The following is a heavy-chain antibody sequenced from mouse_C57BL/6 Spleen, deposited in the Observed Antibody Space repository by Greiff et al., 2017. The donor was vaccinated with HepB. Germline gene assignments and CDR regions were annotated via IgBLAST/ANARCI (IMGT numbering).Heavy chain of an antibody. CDR3: ARGGYGSSADY. V-gene: IGHV3-1*01. CDR2: ISYSGST. J-gene: IGHJ2*01. Sequence: EVKLQESGPGMVKPSQSLSLTCTVTGYSITSGYDWHWIRHFPGNKLEWMGYISYSGSTNYNPSLKSRISITHDTSKNHFFLKLNSVTTEDTATYYCARGGYGSSADYWGQGTTLTVSS. CDR1: GYSITSGYD. D-gene: IGHD1-1*01.